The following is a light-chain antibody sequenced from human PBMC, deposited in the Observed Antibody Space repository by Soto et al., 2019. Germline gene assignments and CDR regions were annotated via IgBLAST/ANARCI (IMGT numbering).Light chain of an antibody. Sequence: QSVLTQPASLSGSPGQSITISCTGTSSDVGGYDYVSWYQHHPGKAPKLMIYDVSSRPSGVSNRFSGSKSGNTASLTISGLQAEDEADYYCSSYTSSSLYVFGTGTKVTVL. CDR1: SSDVGGYDY. CDR2: DVS. J-gene: IGLJ1*01. V-gene: IGLV2-14*03. CDR3: SSYTSSSLYV.